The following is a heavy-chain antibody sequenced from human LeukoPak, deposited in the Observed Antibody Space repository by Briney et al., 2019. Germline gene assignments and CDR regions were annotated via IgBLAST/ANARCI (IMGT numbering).Heavy chain of an antibody. CDR2: IYTSGST. V-gene: IGHV4-4*07. CDR1: GGSISSYY. Sequence: SETLSLTCTVSGGSISSYYWSWIRQPAGKGLEWIGRIYTSGSTNYNPSLKSRVTMSVDTSKNQFSLKLSSVTAADTAVYYCARGTYCSSTSCYTFDYWGQGTLVTVSS. CDR3: ARGTYCSSTSCYTFDY. J-gene: IGHJ4*02. D-gene: IGHD2-2*02.